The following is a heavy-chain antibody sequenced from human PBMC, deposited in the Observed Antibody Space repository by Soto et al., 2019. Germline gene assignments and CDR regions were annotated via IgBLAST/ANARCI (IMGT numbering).Heavy chain of an antibody. CDR1: GFTFSSYS. J-gene: IGHJ6*02. Sequence: PGGSLRLSCAASGFTFSSYSMNWVRQAPGKGLEWVSSISSSSSYIYCADSVKGRFTISRDNAKNSLYPQMNSLRAEDTAVYYCARLPIGDYGSGSYFFYYYYGMDVWGQGTTVTVSS. CDR3: ARLPIGDYGSGSYFFYYYYGMDV. CDR2: ISSSSSYI. V-gene: IGHV3-21*01. D-gene: IGHD3-10*01.